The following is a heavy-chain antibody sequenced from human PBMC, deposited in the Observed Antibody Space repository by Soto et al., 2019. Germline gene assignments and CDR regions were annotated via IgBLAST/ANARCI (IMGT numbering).Heavy chain of an antibody. CDR2: ISFDGKVK. Sequence: QAQLVESGGGVVQPGRSLRLSCAASGFTFRNYGMHWVRQAPGKGLEWVGVISFDGKVKYYADSLKGRFTISRDNSKNTMYLEMNSLRGEDTAVYYCAKESTVMVSSGWDFDHWGQGTLVTVSS. CDR1: GFTFRNYG. V-gene: IGHV3-30*18. D-gene: IGHD6-19*01. J-gene: IGHJ4*02. CDR3: AKESTVMVSSGWDFDH.